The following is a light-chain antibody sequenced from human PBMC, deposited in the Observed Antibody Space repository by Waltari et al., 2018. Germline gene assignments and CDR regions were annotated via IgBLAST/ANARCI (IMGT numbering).Light chain of an antibody. CDR2: NGA. Sequence: ESVMTQSPDILSASPGETVTLSCTASKSSTTNVAWYQHKPGRAPRLLIYNGATRHTGIPATFSGSGSGTEFTLTISSLQPEDFAVYFCQQYDDWPATFGQGTKVDI. J-gene: IGKJ1*01. V-gene: IGKV3-15*01. CDR1: KSSTTN. CDR3: QQYDDWPAT.